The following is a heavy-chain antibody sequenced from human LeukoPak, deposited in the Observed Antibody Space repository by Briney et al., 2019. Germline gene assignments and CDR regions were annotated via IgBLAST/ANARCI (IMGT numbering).Heavy chain of an antibody. J-gene: IGHJ4*02. CDR2: INPNSGGT. CDR3: ARGPNTMGI. V-gene: IGHV1-2*04. D-gene: IGHD5-24*01. Sequence: ASVKVSCKASGYTFTGYYMHWVRQAPGQGLEWMGWINPNSGGTNYAQKFQGWVTMTRDTSISTAYMELSSLRSEDTAVYYCARGPNTMGIWGQGTLVTVSS. CDR1: GYTFTGYY.